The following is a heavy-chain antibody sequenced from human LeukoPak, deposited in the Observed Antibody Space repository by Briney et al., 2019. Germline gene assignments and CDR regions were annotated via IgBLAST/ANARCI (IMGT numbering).Heavy chain of an antibody. CDR1: GGSISSGSYY. CDR2: IYTSGNT. CDR3: ATDIALVPATSPSGAFDI. V-gene: IGHV4-61*02. J-gene: IGHJ3*02. D-gene: IGHD2-2*01. Sequence: SQTLSLTCTVSGGSISSGSYYWSWIRQPAGKGLEWIGRIYTSGNTNYNPSLRSRVTMSIDASKSEFSLNLRSVTAADTALYYCATDIALVPATSPSGAFDIWGHGTVVTVSS.